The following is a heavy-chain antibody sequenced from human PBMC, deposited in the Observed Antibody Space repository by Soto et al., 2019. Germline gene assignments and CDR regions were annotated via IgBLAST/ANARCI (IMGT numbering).Heavy chain of an antibody. J-gene: IGHJ6*02. Sequence: QVQLVESGGGVVQPGRSLGLSCAASGFTFSSYGMHWVRQAPGKGLEWVAVISYDGSNKYYADSVKGRFTISRDNSKNTLYLQMNSLRAEDTAVYYCAKETVAGYYYYGMDVWGQGTTVTVSS. CDR1: GFTFSSYG. D-gene: IGHD6-19*01. CDR3: AKETVAGYYYYGMDV. V-gene: IGHV3-30*18. CDR2: ISYDGSNK.